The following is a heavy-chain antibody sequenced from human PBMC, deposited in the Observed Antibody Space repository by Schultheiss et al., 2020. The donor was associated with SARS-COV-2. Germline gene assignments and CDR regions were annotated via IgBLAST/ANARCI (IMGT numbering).Heavy chain of an antibody. CDR1: GGSFSGYY. V-gene: IGHV4-34*01. Sequence: SQTLSLTCAVYGGSFSGYYWSWIRQPPGKGLEWIGSIYHSGSTYYNPSLKSRVTISVDTSKNQFSLKLSSVTAADTAVYYCARGCGTVPKRGFWFDPWGQGTLVTVSS. J-gene: IGHJ5*02. D-gene: IGHD3-10*01. CDR2: IYHSGST. CDR3: ARGCGTVPKRGFWFDP.